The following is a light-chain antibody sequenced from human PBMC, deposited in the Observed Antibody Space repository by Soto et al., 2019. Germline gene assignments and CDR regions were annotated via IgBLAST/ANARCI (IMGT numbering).Light chain of an antibody. CDR2: DVS. V-gene: IGLV2-14*01. J-gene: IGLJ1*01. CDR3: SSYTSSSTLNYV. CDR1: SSDVGGYNY. Sequence: VLTQPASVSGSPGQSITISCTGTSSDVGGYNYVSWYQQHPGKAPKLMIYDVSNRPSGVSNRFSGSKSGNTASLTISGLQAEDEADYYCSSYTSSSTLNYVFGTGTKVTVL.